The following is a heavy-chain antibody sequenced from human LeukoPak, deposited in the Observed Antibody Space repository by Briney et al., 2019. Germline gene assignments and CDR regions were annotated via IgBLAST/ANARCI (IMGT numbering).Heavy chain of an antibody. J-gene: IGHJ6*03. CDR2: IIPIFGTA. V-gene: IGHV1-69*05. CDR3: ARELLWFGELSYYYMDV. Sequence: SVKVSCKASGGTFSSYAVSWLRQAPGQGLEWMGRIIPIFGTANYAQKFQGRVTITTDESTSTAYMELSSLRSEDTAVYYCARELLWFGELSYYYMDVWGKGTTVTVSS. D-gene: IGHD3-10*01. CDR1: GGTFSSYA.